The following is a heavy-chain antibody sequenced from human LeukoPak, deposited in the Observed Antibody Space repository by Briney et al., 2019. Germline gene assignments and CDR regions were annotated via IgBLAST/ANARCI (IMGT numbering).Heavy chain of an antibody. CDR1: GYTFTDYY. D-gene: IGHD3-16*01. CDR2: INPNSGGT. CDR3: ARDSPLAY. V-gene: IGHV1-2*02. Sequence: ASVKVSCKASGYTFTDYYMHWVRQAPGQGLEWMGWINPNSGGTKYAQKFQGRVTMTRDTSISTAYMELSSLRPDDTAVYYCARDSPLAYWGQGALVSVFS. J-gene: IGHJ4*02.